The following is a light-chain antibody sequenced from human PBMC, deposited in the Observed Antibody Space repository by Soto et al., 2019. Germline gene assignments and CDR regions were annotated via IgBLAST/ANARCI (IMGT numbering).Light chain of an antibody. CDR3: QQYYSIPWT. CDR1: QSVLYSSNNKNY. V-gene: IGKV4-1*01. CDR2: WAS. J-gene: IGKJ1*01. Sequence: DIVVTQSPDSLAVSLGERATINCKSSQSVLYSSNNKNYLAWYQQKPGQPPKLLIYWASTRESGVPDRFSGSESGTDFTLTISSLQADDVAVYYCQQYYSIPWTFGQGTKVELK.